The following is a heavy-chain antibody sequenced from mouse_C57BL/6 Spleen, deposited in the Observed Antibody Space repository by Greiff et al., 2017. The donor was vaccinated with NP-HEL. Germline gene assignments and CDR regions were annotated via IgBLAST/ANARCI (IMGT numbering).Heavy chain of an antibody. CDR2: IYPKSGST. D-gene: IGHD2-14*01. Sequence: VQLQQPGAELVKPGASVKLSCKASGYTFTSYWMHWVKQRPGQGLEWIGMIYPKSGSTYYNEKFKSKATLTVDKSSSTAYMQLSSLTSEDSAVDYCARVYVDYCFDYWGQGTTLTVSS. J-gene: IGHJ2*01. CDR1: GYTFTSYW. V-gene: IGHV1-64*01. CDR3: ARVYVDYCFDY.